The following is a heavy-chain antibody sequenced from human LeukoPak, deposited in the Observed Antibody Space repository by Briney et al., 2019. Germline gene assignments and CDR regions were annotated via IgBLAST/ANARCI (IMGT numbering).Heavy chain of an antibody. D-gene: IGHD6-6*01. J-gene: IGHJ4*02. Sequence: GGSLRLSCAASGFTFSSYSMNWVRQAPGKGLEWVSSISSSGSYINYADSVKGRFTISRDNARNSLYLQMNSLRDEDTAVYYCAREGRAARWGYFDYWGQGTLVTVSS. CDR3: AREGRAARWGYFDY. CDR2: ISSSGSYI. V-gene: IGHV3-21*04. CDR1: GFTFSSYS.